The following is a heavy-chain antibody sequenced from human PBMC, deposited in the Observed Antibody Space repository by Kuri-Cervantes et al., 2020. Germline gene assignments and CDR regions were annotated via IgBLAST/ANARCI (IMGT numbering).Heavy chain of an antibody. Sequence: SETLSLTCTVSGGSISSGGYYWSWIRQHPGKGLEWIGYIYYSGSTYYNPSLKSRVTISVDRSKNQFSLKLSSVTAADTAVYYCARGQANYYDSSGYYYGHAFDIWGQGTMVTVSS. D-gene: IGHD3-22*01. CDR1: GGSISSGGYY. CDR3: ARGQANYYDSSGYYYGHAFDI. V-gene: IGHV4-31*03. CDR2: IYYSGST. J-gene: IGHJ3*02.